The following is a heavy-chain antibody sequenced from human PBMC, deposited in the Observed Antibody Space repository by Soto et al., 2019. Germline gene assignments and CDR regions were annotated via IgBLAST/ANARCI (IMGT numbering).Heavy chain of an antibody. V-gene: IGHV3-30*18. J-gene: IGHJ4*02. Sequence: QVQLVESGGGVVQPGRSLRLSCAASGFTFSSYGMHWVRQAPGKGLEWVAVISYDGSNKYYADSVKGRFTISRDNSKNTLYLQMNSLRAEDTAVYYCAKGKGQGLGELYWGQGTLVTVSS. D-gene: IGHD3-16*01. CDR3: AKGKGQGLGELY. CDR1: GFTFSSYG. CDR2: ISYDGSNK.